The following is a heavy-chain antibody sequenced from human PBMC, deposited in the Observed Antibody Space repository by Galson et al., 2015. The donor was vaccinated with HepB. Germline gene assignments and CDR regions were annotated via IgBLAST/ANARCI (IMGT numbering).Heavy chain of an antibody. Sequence: SVKVSCKASGNTFSTYAISWVRQAPGQGLEWMGGIIPIFGTAEYAQKFQGRVTITADKSTSTAYMELSSLRSEDTAMYYCTRDLSMGGTGKFRYFDYWGQGTLVTVSS. CDR1: GNTFSTYA. CDR3: TRDLSMGGTGKFRYFDY. V-gene: IGHV1-69*06. D-gene: IGHD1-26*01. J-gene: IGHJ4*02. CDR2: IIPIFGTA.